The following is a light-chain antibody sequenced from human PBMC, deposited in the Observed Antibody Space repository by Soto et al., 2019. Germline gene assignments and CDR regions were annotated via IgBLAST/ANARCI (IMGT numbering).Light chain of an antibody. CDR3: CSYAGSTTWV. J-gene: IGLJ3*02. CDR1: SSDVGNYKL. CDR2: EDN. V-gene: IGLV2-23*01. Sequence: QLVLTQPASVSGSPGQSITISCTGTSSDVGNYKLVSWYQQHPDKAPKLMIYEDNKRPSGVSNRFSGSKSGNTASLTISGLQAEDEADYYCCSYAGSTTWVFGGGTKVTVL.